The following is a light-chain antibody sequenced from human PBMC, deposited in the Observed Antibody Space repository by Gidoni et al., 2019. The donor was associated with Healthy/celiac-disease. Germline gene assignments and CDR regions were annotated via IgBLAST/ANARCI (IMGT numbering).Light chain of an antibody. CDR2: QDS. J-gene: IGLJ2*01. Sequence: SYALTQPPSVSVSPGQTSSIPCSGDTLGDKHACWYQQKPGHSPVLVIYQDSKQPSGIPERFYGSNSGNTATLTISVTQAMDEADYYCQAWDSSTYVVFGGGTKLTVL. CDR1: TLGDKH. V-gene: IGLV3-1*01. CDR3: QAWDSSTYVV.